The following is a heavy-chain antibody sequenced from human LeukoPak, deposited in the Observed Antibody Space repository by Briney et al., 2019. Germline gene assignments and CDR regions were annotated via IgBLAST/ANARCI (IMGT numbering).Heavy chain of an antibody. V-gene: IGHV7-4-1*02. CDR1: GYTFTSYA. CDR3: ARGPQWLVTDY. Sequence: GASAKVSCKASGYTFTSYAMNWVRQAPGQGLEWMGWINTNTGNPTYAQGFTGRFVFSLDTSVSTAYLQISSIKAEDTAVYYCARGPQWLVTDYWGQGTLVTVSS. CDR2: INTNTGNP. D-gene: IGHD6-19*01. J-gene: IGHJ4*02.